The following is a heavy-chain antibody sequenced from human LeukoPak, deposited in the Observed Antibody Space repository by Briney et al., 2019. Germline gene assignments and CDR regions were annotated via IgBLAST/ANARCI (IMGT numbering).Heavy chain of an antibody. V-gene: IGHV3-30*02. CDR1: GFTFSSYG. J-gene: IGHJ3*02. Sequence: PGGSLRLSCAASGFTFSSYGMHWVRQAPGKGLEWVAVIWYGGSNKYYADSVKGRFTISRDNSKNTLYLQMSSLRAEDTAVYYCAKQLRGRWESVAFDIWGQGTMVTVSS. CDR3: AKQLRGRWESVAFDI. CDR2: IWYGGSNK. D-gene: IGHD1-26*01.